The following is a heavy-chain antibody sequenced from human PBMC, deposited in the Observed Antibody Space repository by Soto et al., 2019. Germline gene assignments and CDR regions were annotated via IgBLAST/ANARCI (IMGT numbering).Heavy chain of an antibody. V-gene: IGHV4-4*02. CDR1: SGSISSSNW. CDR2: VYHSGST. D-gene: IGHD4-17*01. Sequence: SETLSLTCAVSSGSISSSNWWSWVRQPPGKGLEWIGEVYHSGSTNYNPSLKSRVAISVDKSKNQFSLKLSSVTAADTAVYYCARVYWTTVPGLTYYYMDVWGEGTTVTVSS. CDR3: ARVYWTTVPGLTYYYMDV. J-gene: IGHJ6*03.